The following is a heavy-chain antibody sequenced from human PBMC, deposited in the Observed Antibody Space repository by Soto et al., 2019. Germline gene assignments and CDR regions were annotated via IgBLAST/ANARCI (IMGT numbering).Heavy chain of an antibody. J-gene: IGHJ6*02. CDR3: GRGYFDXMDV. V-gene: IGHV1-2*02. CDR2: INPNSGGT. CDR1: GDSFTDYY. Sequence: ASVKVSCKASGDSFTDYYLHWVRQAPGQGLEWMGWINPNSGGTNYAQRFQGRVTMTRDTSISTAYMELSRLRSDDTAVYYCGRGYFDXMDVWGQVTTVXVXS.